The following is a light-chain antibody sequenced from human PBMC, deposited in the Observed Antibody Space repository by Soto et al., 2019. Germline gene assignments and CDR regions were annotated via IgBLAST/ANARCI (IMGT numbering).Light chain of an antibody. CDR1: QGISNY. CDR3: QKYNSAPPYT. V-gene: IGKV1-27*01. J-gene: IGKJ2*01. CDR2: AAS. Sequence: DIQMTQSPSSLSASVGDRVTITCRASQGISNYLAWYQQKPGKVPKLLIYAASTLQSGVPSRFSGSGSETDFTLTISSLQPEDVATYYCQKYNSAPPYTFGQGTKLEIK.